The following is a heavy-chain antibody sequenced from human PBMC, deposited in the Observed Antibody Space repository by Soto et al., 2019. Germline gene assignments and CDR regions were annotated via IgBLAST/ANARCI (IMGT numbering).Heavy chain of an antibody. CDR1: G. Sequence: GVGWILQPPGKALEWLAFIYWDDDKRYSPSLKSRLTITNDTSKNQVVLTMTNMDPVDTGTYYCAHRSPSYSSWNAGCFAPWGKGTLVPV. CDR2: IYWDDDK. CDR3: AHRSPSYSSWNAGCFAP. V-gene: IGHV2-5*02. J-gene: IGHJ5*02. D-gene: IGHD6-13*01.